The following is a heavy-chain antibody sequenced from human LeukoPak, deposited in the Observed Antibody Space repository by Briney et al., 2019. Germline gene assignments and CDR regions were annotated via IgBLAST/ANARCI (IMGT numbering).Heavy chain of an antibody. Sequence: PGGSLRLSCAASGFTFSSYGMHWVRQAPGKGLEWVAVISYDGSNKYYADSVKGRFTISRDNSKNTLYLQMNSLRAEDTAVYYCAKDPPTRYSGYDCCYWGQGTLVTVSS. CDR1: GFTFSSYG. CDR2: ISYDGSNK. CDR3: AKDPPTRYSGYDCCY. D-gene: IGHD5-12*01. V-gene: IGHV3-30*18. J-gene: IGHJ4*02.